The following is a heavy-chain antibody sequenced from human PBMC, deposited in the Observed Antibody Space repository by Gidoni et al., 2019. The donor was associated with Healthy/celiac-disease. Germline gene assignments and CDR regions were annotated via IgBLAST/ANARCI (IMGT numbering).Heavy chain of an antibody. D-gene: IGHD3-9*01. Sequence: QVQLQESAPGLVKPSGTLSLTCAVSGGSISSSNWWRWVRQPPGKGLEWIGEIYHSGSTNYNPSLKSRVTISVDKSKNQFSLKLSSVTAADTAVYYCARDPPPNYDILTGYQNWYFDLWGRGTLVTVSS. J-gene: IGHJ2*01. V-gene: IGHV4-4*02. CDR1: GGSISSSNW. CDR2: IYHSGST. CDR3: ARDPPPNYDILTGYQNWYFDL.